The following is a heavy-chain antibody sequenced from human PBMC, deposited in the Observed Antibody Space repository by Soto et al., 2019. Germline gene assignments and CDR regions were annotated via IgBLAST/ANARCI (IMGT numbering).Heavy chain of an antibody. CDR3: ARQWGLWLLVFDY. V-gene: IGHV3-48*02. CDR2: ISSSSSTI. CDR1: GFTFSSYS. Sequence: GGSLRLSCAASGFTFSSYSMNWVRQAPGKGLEWVSYISSSSSTIYYADSVKGRFTISRDNAKNSLYLQMNSLRDGDTAVYYCARQWGLWLLVFDYWGQGTLVTVSS. D-gene: IGHD5-18*01. J-gene: IGHJ4*02.